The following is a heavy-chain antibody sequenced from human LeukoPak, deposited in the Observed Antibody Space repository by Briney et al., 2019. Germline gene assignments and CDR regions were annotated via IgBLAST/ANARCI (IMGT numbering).Heavy chain of an antibody. J-gene: IGHJ4*02. CDR1: GGSFSGYY. CDR2: INHSGST. V-gene: IGHV4-34*01. Sequence: SETLSLTCAVYGGSFSGYYWSWIRQPPGKGLEWIGEINHSGSTNYNPSLKSRVTISVDTSKNQFSLKLSSVTAADTAVYYCARGRKHSRDFGYWGQGTLVTVSS. CDR3: ARGRKHSRDFGY. D-gene: IGHD3-22*01.